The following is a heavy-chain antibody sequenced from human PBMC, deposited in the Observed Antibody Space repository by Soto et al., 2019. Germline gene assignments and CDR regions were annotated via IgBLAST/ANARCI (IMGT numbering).Heavy chain of an antibody. D-gene: IGHD3-16*02. CDR3: ARDGSNGFHYYFDY. CDR1: GYTFTSYF. CDR2: INPSGGNT. V-gene: IGHV1-46*01. Sequence: ASVKVSCKASGYTFTSYFIHWVRQSPVQGLEWMGIINPSGGNTAYAQKFQGGVTMTTDTSTSTVYVELSSLSSEDTAVYYCARDGSNGFHYYFDYWGQGTPVTVSS. J-gene: IGHJ4*02.